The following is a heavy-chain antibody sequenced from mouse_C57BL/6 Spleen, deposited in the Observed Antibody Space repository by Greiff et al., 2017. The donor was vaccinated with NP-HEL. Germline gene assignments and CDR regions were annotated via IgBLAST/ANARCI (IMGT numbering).Heavy chain of an antibody. CDR3: AREGDSSGYVGWFAY. CDR2: INPNYGTT. D-gene: IGHD3-2*02. J-gene: IGHJ3*01. CDR1: GYSFTDYN. V-gene: IGHV1-39*01. Sequence: EVQLQQSGPELVKPGASVKISCKASGYSFTDYNMNWVKQSNGKSLEWIGVINPNYGTTSYNQKFKGKATLTVDQSSSTAYMQLNSLTSEDSAVYYCAREGDSSGYVGWFAYWGQGTLVTVSA.